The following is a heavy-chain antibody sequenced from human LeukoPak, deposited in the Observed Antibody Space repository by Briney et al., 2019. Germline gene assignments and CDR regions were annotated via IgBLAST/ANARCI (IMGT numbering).Heavy chain of an antibody. CDR3: ARRTPKGTPGY. J-gene: IGHJ4*02. V-gene: IGHV4-39*01. CDR2: IYYSGST. CDR1: GGSISSSSYY. D-gene: IGHD1-14*01. Sequence: SETLSLTCTVSGGSISSSSYYWGWIRQPPGKGLEWIGSIYYSGSTYYNPSLKSRVTISVDTSKNQFSLKLSSVTAADTAVYYCARRTPKGTPGYWGQGTLVTVSS.